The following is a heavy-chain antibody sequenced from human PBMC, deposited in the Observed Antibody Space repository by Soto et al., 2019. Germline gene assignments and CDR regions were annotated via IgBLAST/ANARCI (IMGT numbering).Heavy chain of an antibody. J-gene: IGHJ6*02. CDR3: GRVRVGARMDV. CDR1: GYTFTNYK. V-gene: IGHV1-46*03. D-gene: IGHD1-26*01. Sequence: QEQLVQSGAEVKKPGATVRVSCKASGYTFTNYKVHWVRQAPGQGLECLGIINPSGGSTTYTQKFQGRVTLTRDTSTSTVYMELSSLRSEDTAVYYCGRVRVGARMDVWGQGTTVTVSS. CDR2: INPSGGST.